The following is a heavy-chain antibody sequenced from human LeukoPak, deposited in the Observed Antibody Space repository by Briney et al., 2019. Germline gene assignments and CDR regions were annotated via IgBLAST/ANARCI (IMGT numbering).Heavy chain of an antibody. J-gene: IGHJ4*02. Sequence: SVKVSCKASGYTFSSYGISWVRQAPGQGLEWMGGIIPIFGTANYAQKFQGRVTITADESTSTAYMELSSLRSEDTAVYYCARVVTTYDSSGYYPLDYWGQGTLVTVSS. V-gene: IGHV1-69*13. D-gene: IGHD3-22*01. CDR2: IIPIFGTA. CDR3: ARVVTTYDSSGYYPLDY. CDR1: GYTFSSYG.